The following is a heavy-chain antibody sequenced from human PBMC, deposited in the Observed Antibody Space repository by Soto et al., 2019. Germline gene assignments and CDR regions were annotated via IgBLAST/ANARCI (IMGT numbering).Heavy chain of an antibody. Sequence: GGSLRLSCAASGFTFSNSGMHWVRQAPGKGLEWVAVIYYDESNKYYADSVKGRFTISRDKSKNTLYLQMNSLRVEDTGVYYCARGEGAVKLGSWGQGTLVTVSS. CDR1: GFTFSNSG. CDR2: IYYDESNK. J-gene: IGHJ5*02. CDR3: ARGEGAVKLGS. D-gene: IGHD4-4*01. V-gene: IGHV3-33*01.